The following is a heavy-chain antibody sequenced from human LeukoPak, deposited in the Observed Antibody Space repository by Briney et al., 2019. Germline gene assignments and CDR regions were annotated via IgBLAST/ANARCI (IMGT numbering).Heavy chain of an antibody. D-gene: IGHD5-12*01. J-gene: IGHJ4*02. Sequence: GRSLRLSCAASGFTFRNYGMHWARQAPGKGLEWVAVISIDGSEKYYADSVKGRFTISRDNSKNTLYLQMNSLRGDDTAVYYCANPQSRGYDYLDYWGQGTLVTVSS. V-gene: IGHV3-30*18. CDR1: GFTFRNYG. CDR2: ISIDGSEK. CDR3: ANPQSRGYDYLDY.